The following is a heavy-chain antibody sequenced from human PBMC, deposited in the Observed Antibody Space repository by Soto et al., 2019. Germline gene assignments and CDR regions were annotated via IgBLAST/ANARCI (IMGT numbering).Heavy chain of an antibody. J-gene: IGHJ5*02. Sequence: ASVKVSCKASGYTFTSYAMHWVRQAPGQRLEWMGWINAGNGNTKYSQKFQGRVTITRDTSASTAYMELSSLRSEDTAVYYCARGGGMVVVTAPYDPWGQGTLVT. CDR3: ARGGGMVVVTAPYDP. V-gene: IGHV1-3*01. CDR2: INAGNGNT. D-gene: IGHD2-21*02. CDR1: GYTFTSYA.